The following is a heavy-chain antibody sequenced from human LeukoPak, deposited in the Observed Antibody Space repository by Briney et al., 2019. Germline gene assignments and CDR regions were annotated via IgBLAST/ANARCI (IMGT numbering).Heavy chain of an antibody. CDR1: GYTFSSYG. CDR2: ISAYNANT. Sequence: ASVKVSCKASGYTFSSYGISWVRQAPGQGLEWMGWISAYNANTHYAQKVQGRVTMTTDSSTTTAYMELRSLRSNDTAVYYCARGKATYYDFWSGYSYFDYWGQGTLVTVSS. J-gene: IGHJ4*02. CDR3: ARGKATYYDFWSGYSYFDY. D-gene: IGHD3-3*01. V-gene: IGHV1-18*01.